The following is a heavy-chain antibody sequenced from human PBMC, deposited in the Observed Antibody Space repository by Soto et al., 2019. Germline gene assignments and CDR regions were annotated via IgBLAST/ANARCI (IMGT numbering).Heavy chain of an antibody. CDR1: GFTFSSYG. CDR3: AKELLSWQGSGIPGPDY. CDR2: ISYDGSNK. J-gene: IGHJ4*02. V-gene: IGHV3-30*18. Sequence: GGSLRLSCAASGFTFSSYGMHWVRQAPGKGLEWVAVISYDGSNKYYADSVKGRFTISRDNSKNTLYLQMNSLRAEDTAVYYCAKELLSWQGSGIPGPDYWGQGTMVTVS. D-gene: IGHD3-10*01.